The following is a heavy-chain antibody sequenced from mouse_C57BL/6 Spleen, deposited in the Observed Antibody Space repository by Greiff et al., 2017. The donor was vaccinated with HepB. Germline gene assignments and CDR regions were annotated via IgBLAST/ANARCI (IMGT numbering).Heavy chain of an antibody. V-gene: IGHV1-53*01. Sequence: QVQLQQPGTELVKPGASVKLSCKASGYTFTSYWMHWVKQRPGQGLEWIGNINPSNGGTNYNEKFKSKATLTVDKSSSTAYMQLSSLTSEDSAVYYCARKSDYDYDEGYYFDYWGQGTTLTVSS. CDR2: INPSNGGT. D-gene: IGHD2-4*01. CDR1: GYTFTSYW. J-gene: IGHJ2*01. CDR3: ARKSDYDYDEGYYFDY.